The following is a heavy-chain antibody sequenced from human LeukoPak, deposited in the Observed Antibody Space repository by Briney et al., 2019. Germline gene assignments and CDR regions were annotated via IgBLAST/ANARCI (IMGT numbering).Heavy chain of an antibody. J-gene: IGHJ5*01. Sequence: PGGSLRLSCAASGFLFANHWMSWVRQAPGKGLEWVADIKQGGSEKLYVDSVKGRFTIFRDDAKNSLSLQMDSLRPEYTAVYYCARGPPYGSRSDFLDSWGQGTRVTVSS. CDR2: IKQGGSEK. V-gene: IGHV3-7*01. CDR1: GFLFANHW. CDR3: ARGPPYGSRSDFLDS. D-gene: IGHD3-10*01.